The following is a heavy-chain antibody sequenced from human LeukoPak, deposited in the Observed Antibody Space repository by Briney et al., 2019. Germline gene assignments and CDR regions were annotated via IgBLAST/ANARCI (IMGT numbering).Heavy chain of an antibody. V-gene: IGHV3-23*01. CDR3: AKSGNVWYFFDS. CDR1: GFTFSTYA. Sequence: GGSLRLSCAASGFTFSTYAMNWVRQAPGKGLEWVSGVRGTGTNTYYADSVKGRFTISRDNSENMVYLQIDSLRSDDTAVYYCAKSGNVWYFFDSWGQGSLVTVSS. CDR2: VRGTGTNT. J-gene: IGHJ4*02. D-gene: IGHD6-19*01.